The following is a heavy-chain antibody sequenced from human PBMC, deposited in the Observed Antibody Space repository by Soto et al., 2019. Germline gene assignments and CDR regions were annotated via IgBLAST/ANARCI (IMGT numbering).Heavy chain of an antibody. Sequence: GGSLRLSCAASKIIFSGYSMNWVRQAPGKGLEWVSSISSSSSFIHYADSVKGRFTISRDNAKNSLYLQMNSLRAEDTAVYYCARFSTSSGRVYWGQGTLVTVSS. V-gene: IGHV3-21*01. CDR1: KIIFSGYS. CDR3: ARFSTSSGRVY. J-gene: IGHJ4*02. CDR2: ISSSSSFI. D-gene: IGHD3-10*01.